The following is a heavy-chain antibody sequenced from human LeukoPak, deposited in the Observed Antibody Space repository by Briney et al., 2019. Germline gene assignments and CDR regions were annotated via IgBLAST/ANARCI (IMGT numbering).Heavy chain of an antibody. CDR3: ARVSGPGMNEYFHL. J-gene: IGHJ1*01. Sequence: GRSLTLFCAASAFTFSEAWMRWVRHAPGGGLVWESRINNDGSTTRYEDSVKGRFTISRDNAKNMLYLQMTSLRAEDTAVYYCARVSGPGMNEYFHLWGQGTLVTVSS. D-gene: IGHD3-10*01. V-gene: IGHV3-74*01. CDR2: INNDGSTT. CDR1: AFTFSEAW.